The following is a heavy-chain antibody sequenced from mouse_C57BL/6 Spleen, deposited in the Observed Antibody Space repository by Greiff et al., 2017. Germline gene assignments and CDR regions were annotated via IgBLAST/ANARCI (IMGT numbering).Heavy chain of an antibody. Sequence: VQLQQSGPELVKPGDSVKISCKASGYSFTGYFMNWVMQSHGKSLEWIGRINPYNGDTFYNQKFKGKATLTVDKSSSTAHMELRRLTSEDSAVYYCARGRGRGYAMDYWGQGTSVTVSS. CDR2: INPYNGDT. J-gene: IGHJ4*01. V-gene: IGHV1-20*01. CDR3: ARGRGRGYAMDY. CDR1: GYSFTGYF.